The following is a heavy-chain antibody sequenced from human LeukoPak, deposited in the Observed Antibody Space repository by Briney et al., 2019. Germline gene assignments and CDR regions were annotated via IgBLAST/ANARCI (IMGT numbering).Heavy chain of an antibody. D-gene: IGHD2-15*01. Sequence: SETLSLTCAVYGVSFSGYYWSWIPQPPGKGLEWIGGINHSGSTNYNTSLKSRVTISVDTSKNQFSLKLSSVTAADTAVYYCARTRYCSGGSCPQYFQHWGQGTLVTVSS. CDR2: INHSGST. CDR3: ARTRYCSGGSCPQYFQH. J-gene: IGHJ1*01. CDR1: GVSFSGYY. V-gene: IGHV4-34*01.